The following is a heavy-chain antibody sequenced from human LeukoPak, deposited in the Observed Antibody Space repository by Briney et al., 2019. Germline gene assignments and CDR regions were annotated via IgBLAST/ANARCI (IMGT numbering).Heavy chain of an antibody. Sequence: SVKVSCKASGGTFSSYAISWVRQAPGQGLEWMGRIIPILGIANYAQKFQGRVTITADKSTSTAYMELSSLRSEDTAVYYCAREDDYYDSSGYYYYFDYWGQGTPVTVSS. CDR1: GGTFSSYA. V-gene: IGHV1-69*04. D-gene: IGHD3-22*01. CDR3: AREDDYYDSSGYYYYFDY. J-gene: IGHJ4*02. CDR2: IIPILGIA.